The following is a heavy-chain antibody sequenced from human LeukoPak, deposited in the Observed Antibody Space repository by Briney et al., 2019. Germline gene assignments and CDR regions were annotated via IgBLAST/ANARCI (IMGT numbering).Heavy chain of an antibody. CDR2: IDSSDTT. Sequence: GGSLRLSCAASGFTVSSNYMTWVRQAPGKGLEWVSVIDSSDTTFYTDSVKGRFTISRDNSKNTLFLQMNSLRAEDTAVYYCARARHSGSYYGFDSWGQGTLVTVSS. CDR1: GFTVSSNY. V-gene: IGHV3-53*01. J-gene: IGHJ4*02. CDR3: ARARHSGSYYGFDS. D-gene: IGHD1-26*01.